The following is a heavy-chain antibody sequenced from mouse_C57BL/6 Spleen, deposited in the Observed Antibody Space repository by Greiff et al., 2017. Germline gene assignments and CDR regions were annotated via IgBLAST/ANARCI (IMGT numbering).Heavy chain of an antibody. CDR1: GYTFTSYW. CDR3: ARMVTTVGGYFDV. D-gene: IGHD1-1*01. Sequence: QVQLKESGAELAKPGASVKLSCKASGYTFTSYWMHWVKQRPGQGLEWIGYINPSSGYTKYNQKFKDKATLTADKSSSTAYMQLSSLTYEDSAVYYCARMVTTVGGYFDVWGTGTTVTVSS. J-gene: IGHJ1*03. CDR2: INPSSGYT. V-gene: IGHV1-7*01.